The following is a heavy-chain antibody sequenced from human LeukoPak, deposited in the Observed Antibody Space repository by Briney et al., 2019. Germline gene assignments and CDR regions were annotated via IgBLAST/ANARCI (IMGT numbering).Heavy chain of an antibody. CDR3: ARVAGRSHFDY. V-gene: IGHV4-4*02. J-gene: IGHJ4*02. CDR2: IYHSGST. Sequence: PGGSLRLSCAASGFTFSSYAMSWVRQPPGKGLEWIGEIYHSGSTNYNPSLKSRVTISVDKSKNQFSLKLSSVTAADTAVYYCARVAGRSHFDYWGQGTLVTVSS. CDR1: GFTFSSYAM.